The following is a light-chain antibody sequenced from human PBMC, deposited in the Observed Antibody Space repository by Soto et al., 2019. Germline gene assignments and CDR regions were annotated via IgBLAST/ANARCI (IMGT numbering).Light chain of an antibody. CDR3: QSYDNRPHVL. V-gene: IGLV1-40*01. J-gene: IGLJ2*01. CDR2: GTT. Sequence: QSALTQPPSVSGAPGQRVSISCAGSSSNIGAGYDVNWYQQLPGRAPKLLIYGTTNRPSGVPDRFSGAKSGTSASLTITGLQAEDEADDFCQSYDNRPHVLFGGGTKLTVL. CDR1: SSNIGAGYD.